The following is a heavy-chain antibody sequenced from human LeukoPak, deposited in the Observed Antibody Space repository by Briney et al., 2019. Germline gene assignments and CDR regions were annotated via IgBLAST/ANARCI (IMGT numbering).Heavy chain of an antibody. Sequence: GGALRLSCAASGFTFSSYSMNWVRQAPGKGLELVSSISSSSSYIYYADSVKGRFTISRDNAKNSLYLQMNSLRAEDTAVYYCARGSCSGGSCYSCNHWGQGTLVAVSS. J-gene: IGHJ4*02. D-gene: IGHD2-15*01. V-gene: IGHV3-21*01. CDR2: ISSSSSYI. CDR1: GFTFSSYS. CDR3: ARGSCSGGSCYSCNH.